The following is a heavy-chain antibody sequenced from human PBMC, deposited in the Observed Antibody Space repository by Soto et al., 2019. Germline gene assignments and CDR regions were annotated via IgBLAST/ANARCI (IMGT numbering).Heavy chain of an antibody. Sequence: SETLSLTCAVSGGSISSSHYWSWIRQPPGKGLEWIGYIRDFGSTKYNPSLESRVVISVDTSKNQFSLKVPSVTAADTAIYFCARGGSYVGFDSWGQGARVTVSS. CDR3: ARGGSYVGFDS. V-gene: IGHV4-59*11. J-gene: IGHJ4*02. CDR1: GGSISSSHY. D-gene: IGHD1-26*01. CDR2: IRDFGST.